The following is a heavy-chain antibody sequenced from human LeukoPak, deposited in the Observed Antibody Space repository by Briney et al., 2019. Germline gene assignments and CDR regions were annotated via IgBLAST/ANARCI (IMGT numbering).Heavy chain of an antibody. J-gene: IGHJ4*02. CDR3: AKDRSSSSWAVDY. Sequence: GGSLRLSCAASGFTFSSYGMHWVRQAPSKGLEWVAVIWYDGSNKYYADSVKGRFTISRDNSKNTLYLQMNSLRAEDTAVYYCAKDRSSSSWAVDYWGQGTLVTVSS. CDR2: IWYDGSNK. V-gene: IGHV3-33*06. D-gene: IGHD6-13*01. CDR1: GFTFSSYG.